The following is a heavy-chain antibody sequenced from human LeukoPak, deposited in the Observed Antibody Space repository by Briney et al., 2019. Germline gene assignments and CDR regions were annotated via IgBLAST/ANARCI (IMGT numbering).Heavy chain of an antibody. J-gene: IGHJ4*02. CDR1: GFIVSSNY. V-gene: IGHV3-66*01. D-gene: IGHD2-15*01. CDR3: VAEANTRLDY. Sequence: AGGSLRLSCAASGFIVSSNYMSWVRQAPGKGLEWVSVIYTGGSTHYADSVKGRFTISRDNSKNTLYLQMNSLRAEDTAVYYCVAEANTRLDYWGQGTLVTVSS. CDR2: IYTGGST.